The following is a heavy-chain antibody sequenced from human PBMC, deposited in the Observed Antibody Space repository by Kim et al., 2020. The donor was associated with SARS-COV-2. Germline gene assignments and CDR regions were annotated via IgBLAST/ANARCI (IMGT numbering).Heavy chain of an antibody. CDR3: AKDEPLPYSGSYYHFDY. J-gene: IGHJ4*02. CDR1: GFTFSSYA. CDR2: ISGSGGST. Sequence: GGSLRLSCAASGFTFSSYAMSWVRQAPGKGLEWVSAISGSGGSTYYADSVKGRFTISRDNSKNTLYLQMNSLRAEDTAVYYCAKDEPLPYSGSYYHFDYWGQGTLVTVSS. D-gene: IGHD1-26*01. V-gene: IGHV3-23*01.